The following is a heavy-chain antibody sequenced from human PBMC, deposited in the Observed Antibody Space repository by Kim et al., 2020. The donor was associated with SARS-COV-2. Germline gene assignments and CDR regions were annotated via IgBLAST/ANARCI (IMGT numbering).Heavy chain of an antibody. CDR1: GFTFSSYG. CDR2: IWYDGSNK. Sequence: GGSLRLSCAASGFTFSSYGMHWVRQAPGKGLEWVAVIWYDGSNKYYADSVKGRFTISRDNSKNTLYLQMNSLRAEDTAVYYCARGVAVAGTRYYGMDVWGQGTTGTVSS. J-gene: IGHJ6*02. CDR3: ARGVAVAGTRYYGMDV. D-gene: IGHD6-19*01. V-gene: IGHV3-33*01.